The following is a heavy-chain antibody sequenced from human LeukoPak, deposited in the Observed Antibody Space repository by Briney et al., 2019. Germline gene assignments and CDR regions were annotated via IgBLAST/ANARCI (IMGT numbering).Heavy chain of an antibody. D-gene: IGHD6-13*01. V-gene: IGHV1-8*03. CDR1: GYTFTSYD. CDR3: ARGVGSSWVVSYYYYYMDV. Sequence: ASVKVSCKASGYTFTSYDINWVRQATGQGLEWMGWMNPNSGNTGYAQKFQGRVTTTRNTSISTAYMELSSLRSEDTAVYYCARGVGSSWVVSYYYYYMDVWGKGTTVTVSS. CDR2: MNPNSGNT. J-gene: IGHJ6*03.